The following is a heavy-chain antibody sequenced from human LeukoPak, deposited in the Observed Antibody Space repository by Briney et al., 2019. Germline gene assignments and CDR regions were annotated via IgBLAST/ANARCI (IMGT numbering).Heavy chain of an antibody. J-gene: IGHJ2*01. CDR3: ARALQENYVRGSFRPLGRYFDR. V-gene: IGHV4-34*01. CDR1: GGSFSGYF. D-gene: IGHD3-16*02. CDR2: INHSGTS. Sequence: PSETLSLTCAVYGGSFSGYFWEWIRQPPGKGLEWIGEINHSGTSNSNPSLKTRATISVDTSKNQFSLKLRSVTAADTAVYYCARALQENYVRGSFRPLGRYFDRWGRGTLVAVSS.